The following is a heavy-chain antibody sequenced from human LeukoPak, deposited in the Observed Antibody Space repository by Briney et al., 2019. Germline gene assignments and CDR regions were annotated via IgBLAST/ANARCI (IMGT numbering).Heavy chain of an antibody. CDR3: VKDWNRDLNGHWFDS. J-gene: IGHJ5*01. CDR2: TSPNGDPT. CDR1: RLTFHNDV. D-gene: IGHD1-1*01. V-gene: IGHV3-64D*09. Sequence: PGGSLILSCSASRLTFHNDVMHWVRQAPGKGLEYVSATSPNGDPTYYIDSVKGRLTIYRDNSKTTLTLQRSRLRAEDTAVYYCVKDWNRDLNGHWFDSWGQGTLVTVSS.